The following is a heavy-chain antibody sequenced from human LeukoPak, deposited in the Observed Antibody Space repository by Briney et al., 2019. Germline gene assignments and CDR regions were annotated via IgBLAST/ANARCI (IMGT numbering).Heavy chain of an antibody. CDR1: GFTVSSNY. Sequence: PGGSLRLSCAASGFTVSSNYMSWVRQAPGKGLEWVSVIYSGGGTYYADSVRGRFTISRDNSKNTLYLQMNSLRAEDTAVYYCAEKRGGYYSRYGKDVWGQGTMVTVSS. J-gene: IGHJ6*02. CDR2: IYSGGGT. CDR3: AEKRGGYYSRYGKDV. D-gene: IGHD1-26*01. V-gene: IGHV3-53*01.